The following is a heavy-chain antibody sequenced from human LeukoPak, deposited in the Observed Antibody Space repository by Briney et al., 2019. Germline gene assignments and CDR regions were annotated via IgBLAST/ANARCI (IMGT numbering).Heavy chain of an antibody. CDR2: ISHSGTT. CDR3: ARVGAKKALDAFDI. J-gene: IGHJ3*02. D-gene: IGHD1-26*01. CDR1: GGSISSYS. V-gene: IGHV4-59*01. Sequence: PSETLSLTCIVSGGSISSYSWNWIRQSPGKGLEWVGYISHSGTTSYNSSLKSRVTISVDTSKNQFSLKLSSVTAADTAVYYCARVGAKKALDAFDIWGQGTMVTVSS.